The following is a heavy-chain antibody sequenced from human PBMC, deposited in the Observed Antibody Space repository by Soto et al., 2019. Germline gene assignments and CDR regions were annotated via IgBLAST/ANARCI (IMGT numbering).Heavy chain of an antibody. CDR3: ARVLFIAARPGYFDY. Sequence: GASVKVSCKASGGTFSSYAISWVRQAPGQGLEWMGGIIPIFGTANYAQKFQGRVTITVDESTSTAYMELSSLRSEDTAVYYCARVLFIAARPGYFDYWGQGTLVTVSS. CDR1: GGTFSSYA. D-gene: IGHD6-6*01. V-gene: IGHV1-69*13. CDR2: IIPIFGTA. J-gene: IGHJ4*02.